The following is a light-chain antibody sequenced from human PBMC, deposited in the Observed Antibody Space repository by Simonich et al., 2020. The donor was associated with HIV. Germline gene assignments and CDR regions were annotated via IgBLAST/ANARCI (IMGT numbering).Light chain of an antibody. CDR2: WAA. V-gene: IGKV4-1*01. CDR1: QSVLYSSNNKNY. Sequence: DIVMTQSPYSLAVSLGERATINCKSSQSVLYSSNNKNYLAWYQQKPGQPPKLLIYWAATQESGVPDRFSGSGSGTDFTLTISSLQAEDVAVYYCQQYYSTPRTFGQGTKLEIK. J-gene: IGKJ2*01. CDR3: QQYYSTPRT.